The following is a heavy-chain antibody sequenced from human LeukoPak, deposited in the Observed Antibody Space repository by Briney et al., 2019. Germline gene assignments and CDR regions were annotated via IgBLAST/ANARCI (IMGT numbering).Heavy chain of an antibody. V-gene: IGHV3-74*01. CDR1: GFTFRSYW. Sequence: PGGSLRLSCAASGFTFRSYWMHWVRQAPGKGLVWVSRISPDGTSKSYADSVKGRFTISRDNAKNTLSLQMNSLRAEDTGLYYCAGADGSHYGLKDYWGQGTLVTVSS. J-gene: IGHJ4*02. CDR3: AGADGSHYGLKDY. D-gene: IGHD1-26*01. CDR2: ISPDGTSK.